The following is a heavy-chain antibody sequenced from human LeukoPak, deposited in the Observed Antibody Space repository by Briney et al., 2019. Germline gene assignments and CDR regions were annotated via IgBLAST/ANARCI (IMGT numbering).Heavy chain of an antibody. CDR2: ISYDGSNK. J-gene: IGHJ4*02. D-gene: IGHD3-22*01. CDR3: ARDFSPNPYYYDSSGCSDY. Sequence: PGRSLRLSCAASGFTFSSYAMHWVRQAPGKGLEWVAVISYDGSNKYYADSVKGRFTISRDNSKNTLYLQMNSLRAEDTAVYYCARDFSPNPYYYDSSGCSDYWGQGTLVTVSS. V-gene: IGHV3-30-3*01. CDR1: GFTFSSYA.